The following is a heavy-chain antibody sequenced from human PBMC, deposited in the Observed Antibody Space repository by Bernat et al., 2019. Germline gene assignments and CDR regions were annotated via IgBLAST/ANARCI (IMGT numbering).Heavy chain of an antibody. CDR1: GYSFTSYW. CDR3: ARSEAGLISHFDY. J-gene: IGHJ4*02. V-gene: IGHV5-51*01. Sequence: EVQLVQSGAEVKKPGESLKISCKGSGYSFTSYWIGWVRQMPGKGLEWMGIIYPGDSDTRYSPSFQGQVTISAEKSISTAYLQWNSLKATETAMYYCARSEAGLISHFDYWGQGTLVTVSS. D-gene: IGHD2/OR15-2a*01. CDR2: IYPGDSDT.